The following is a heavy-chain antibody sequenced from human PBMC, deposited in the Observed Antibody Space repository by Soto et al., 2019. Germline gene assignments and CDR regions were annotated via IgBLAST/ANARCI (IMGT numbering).Heavy chain of an antibody. Sequence: SETLSLTCAVYGGSFSGYYWSWIRQPPGKGLEWIGEINHSGSTNYNPSLKSRVTISVDTSKNQFSLKLSSVTAADTAVYYCAAGGGLPRYYWGQGTLVTVSS. CDR3: AAGGGLPRYY. CDR1: GGSFSGYY. D-gene: IGHD5-12*01. CDR2: INHSGST. V-gene: IGHV4-34*01. J-gene: IGHJ4*02.